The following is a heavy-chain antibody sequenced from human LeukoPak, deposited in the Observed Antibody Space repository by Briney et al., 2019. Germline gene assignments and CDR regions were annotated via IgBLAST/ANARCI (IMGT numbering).Heavy chain of an antibody. CDR1: GGSISSYY. CDR2: IYYSGST. D-gene: IGHD6-13*01. V-gene: IGHV4-59*08. Sequence: SETLSLTCTVSGGSISSYYWSWIRQPPGKGLEWIGYIYYSGSTNYNPSLKSRVTISVDTSKNQFSLKLSSVTAADTAVYYCARVHSSAGPYYYGMDVWGQGTTVTVSS. J-gene: IGHJ6*02. CDR3: ARVHSSAGPYYYGMDV.